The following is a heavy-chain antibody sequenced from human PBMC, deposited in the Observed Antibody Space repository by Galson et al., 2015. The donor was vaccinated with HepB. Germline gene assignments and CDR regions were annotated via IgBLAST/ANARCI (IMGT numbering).Heavy chain of an antibody. Sequence: SVKVSCKASGYTFTSYAMHWVRQAPGQRLEWMGWINAGNGNTKYSQKFQGRVTITRDTSASTAYMELSSLRSEDTAVYYCARDGSGESWLRDLTYYYDSSGYYSLDYWGQGTLVTVSS. J-gene: IGHJ4*02. CDR2: INAGNGNT. V-gene: IGHV1-3*01. CDR3: ARDGSGESWLRDLTYYYDSSGYYSLDY. D-gene: IGHD3-22*01. CDR1: GYTFTSYA.